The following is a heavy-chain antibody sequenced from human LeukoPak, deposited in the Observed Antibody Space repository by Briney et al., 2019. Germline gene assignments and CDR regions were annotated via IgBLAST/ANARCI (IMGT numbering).Heavy chain of an antibody. CDR3: ASGKTTVVTNYYMDV. D-gene: IGHD4-23*01. CDR1: GGSISSSSYY. V-gene: IGHV4-39*07. CDR2: IYYSGST. J-gene: IGHJ6*03. Sequence: SETLSLTCTVSGGSISSSSYYWGWIRQPPGKGLEWIGSIYYSGSTYYNPSLKSRVTISVDTSKNQFSLKLSSVTAADTAVYYCASGKTTVVTNYYMDVWGKGTTVTVSS.